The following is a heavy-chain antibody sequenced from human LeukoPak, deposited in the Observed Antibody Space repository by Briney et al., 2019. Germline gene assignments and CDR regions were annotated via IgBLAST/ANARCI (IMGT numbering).Heavy chain of an antibody. J-gene: IGHJ6*03. Sequence: SETLSLTCAVYGGSFSGYYWSWIRQPSGKGLEWIGEINHSGSTNYNPSLKSRVTISVDTSKNQFSLKLSSVTAADTAVYYCARRKAYYYGSGSYSGYYYYYYMDVWGKGTTVTVSS. CDR2: INHSGST. V-gene: IGHV4-34*01. CDR1: GGSFSGYY. D-gene: IGHD3-10*01. CDR3: ARRKAYYYGSGSYSGYYYYYYMDV.